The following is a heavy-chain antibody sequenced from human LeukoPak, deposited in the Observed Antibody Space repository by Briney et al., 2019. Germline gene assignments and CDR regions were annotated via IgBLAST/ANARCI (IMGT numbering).Heavy chain of an antibody. CDR1: GYTFTSYG. J-gene: IGHJ3*02. V-gene: IGHV1-18*01. Sequence: GASVKVSCKAPGYTFTSYGISWVRQAPGQGLEWMGWISAYNGSTNYAQKLQGRVTMTTDTSTSTAYMELRSLRSDDTAVYYCASYTAGNAFDIWGQGTMVTVSS. CDR3: ASYTAGNAFDI. D-gene: IGHD6-13*01. CDR2: ISAYNGST.